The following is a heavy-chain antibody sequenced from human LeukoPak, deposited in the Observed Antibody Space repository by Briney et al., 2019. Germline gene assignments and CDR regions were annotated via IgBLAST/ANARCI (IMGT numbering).Heavy chain of an antibody. CDR1: GFTFDDYA. CDR3: AKDMSVILVGATTVGNFDY. D-gene: IGHD1-26*01. CDR2: ISWSGGNI. V-gene: IGHV3-9*01. J-gene: IGHJ4*02. Sequence: GGSLRLSCAASGFTFDDYAMHWVRQAPGKGLEWVSGISWSGGNIGYADSVKGRFTISRDNAKNSLYLQMNSLRPEDTALYYCAKDMSVILVGATTVGNFDYWGQGTLVTVSS.